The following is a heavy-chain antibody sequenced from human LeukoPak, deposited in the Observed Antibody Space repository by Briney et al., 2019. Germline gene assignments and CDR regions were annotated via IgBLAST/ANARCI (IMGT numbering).Heavy chain of an antibody. CDR2: IYSGGTT. CDR1: GFTVSSNY. D-gene: IGHD3-9*01. V-gene: IGHV3-53*01. J-gene: IGHJ5*02. Sequence: PGGSLRLSCAASGFTVSSNYMTWVRQAPGKGPEWVSIIYSGGTTYYADSVKGRFTISRDSSKNTLYLQMSSLRAEDTAVYYCARVQTSAQSYRYYDILTGYHPWGQGTLVSVSS. CDR3: ARVQTSAQSYRYYDILTGYHP.